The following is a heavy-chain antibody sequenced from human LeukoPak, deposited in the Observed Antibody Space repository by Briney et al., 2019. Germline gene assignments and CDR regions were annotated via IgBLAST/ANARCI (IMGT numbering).Heavy chain of an antibody. CDR2: ISSTSGFT. CDR3: ARDLLPGDY. Sequence: PGGPLRLSCAASGFTFSDHYMTWIRQAPGKGLEWISYISSTSGFTNYADSVKGRFTISRDNAKKSLFLQMNSLGAEDTGVYYCARDLLPGDYWGQGTLVTVSS. V-gene: IGHV3-11*06. D-gene: IGHD2-15*01. CDR1: GFTFSDHY. J-gene: IGHJ4*02.